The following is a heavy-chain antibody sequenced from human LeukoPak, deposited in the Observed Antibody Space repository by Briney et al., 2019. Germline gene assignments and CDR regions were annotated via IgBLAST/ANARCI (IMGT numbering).Heavy chain of an antibody. CDR3: ARDHYHKIHSVMVTAPDY. CDR2: INPTGGST. Sequence: ASVKVSCKASGYTFTSYYMHWVRQAPGEGLEWMGIINPTGGSTSYAQKSQGRVTMTRDTSTSTVYMELSSLRSEDTAVYYCARDHYHKIHSVMVTAPDYWGQGTLVTVSS. J-gene: IGHJ4*02. D-gene: IGHD2-21*02. CDR1: GYTFTSYY. V-gene: IGHV1-46*01.